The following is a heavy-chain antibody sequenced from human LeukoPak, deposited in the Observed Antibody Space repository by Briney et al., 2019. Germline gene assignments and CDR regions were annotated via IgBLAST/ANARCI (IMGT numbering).Heavy chain of an antibody. V-gene: IGHV3-21*01. D-gene: IGHD3-22*01. CDR3: ARDPDHYYDSSGYFPHYDY. CDR1: GFTFSSYS. CDR2: ISSSSSYI. Sequence: GGSLRPSCAASGFTFSSYSMNWVRQAPGKGLEWVSSISSSSSYIYYADSVKGRFTISRDNAKNSLYLQMNSLRAEDTAVYYCARDPDHYYDSSGYFPHYDYWGQGTLVTVSS. J-gene: IGHJ4*02.